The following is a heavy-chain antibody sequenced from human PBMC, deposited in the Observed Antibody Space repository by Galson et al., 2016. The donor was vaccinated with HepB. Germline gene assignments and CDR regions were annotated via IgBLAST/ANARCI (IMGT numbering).Heavy chain of an antibody. V-gene: IGHV3-11*06. J-gene: IGHJ4*02. Sequence: SLRLSCAASGFAFSDFYMSWIRQAPGKGLEWVSYISNTNSHTTYADSVKGRFTISRDNAKNSLFLQMNSLRPDDTAVYYCARVRWDLTRLDYWGQGNLVTVFS. D-gene: IGHD1-26*01. CDR3: ARVRWDLTRLDY. CDR1: GFAFSDFY. CDR2: ISNTNSHT.